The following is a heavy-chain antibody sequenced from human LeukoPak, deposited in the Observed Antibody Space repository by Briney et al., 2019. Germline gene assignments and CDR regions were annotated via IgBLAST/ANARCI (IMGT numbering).Heavy chain of an antibody. J-gene: IGHJ4*02. Sequence: GGSLRLSCVASGFTFSSYWMSWVRQAPGKGLEWVANIKQDGSEKYYVDSVKGRFTISRDNAKNSLYLQMNSLRAEDTAVYYCARGGYNSIPFDYWGQGTLVTVSS. CDR2: IKQDGSEK. D-gene: IGHD5-24*01. V-gene: IGHV3-7*04. CDR1: GFTFSSYW. CDR3: ARGGYNSIPFDY.